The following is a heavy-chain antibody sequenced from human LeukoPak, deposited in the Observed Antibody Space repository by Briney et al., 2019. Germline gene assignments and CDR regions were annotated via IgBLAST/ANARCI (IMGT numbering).Heavy chain of an antibody. D-gene: IGHD6-19*01. Sequence: PSETLSLTCTVSGGSISSYYWSWIRQPPGKGLEWIGYIYYSGSTNYNPSLKSRVTISVDTSKNQFSLKLSSATAANTAVYYCASHLSVAGTPFDYWGQGTLVTVSS. CDR1: GGSISSYY. CDR2: IYYSGST. CDR3: ASHLSVAGTPFDY. J-gene: IGHJ4*02. V-gene: IGHV4-59*01.